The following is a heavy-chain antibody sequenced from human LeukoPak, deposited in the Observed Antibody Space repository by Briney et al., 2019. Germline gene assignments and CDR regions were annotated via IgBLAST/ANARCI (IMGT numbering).Heavy chain of an antibody. CDR2: INPNSGGT. CDR1: GYTFTGYY. CDR3: ARNSLDYGDLTYGLIDY. V-gene: IGHV1-2*02. J-gene: IGHJ4*02. D-gene: IGHD4-17*01. Sequence: ASVKVSCKASGYTFTGYYMHWGRHGPGQGLEWMGWINPNSGGTNYAQKFQGRVTMTRDTSTSTAYMELSRLRSDDTAVYYCARNSLDYGDLTYGLIDYWGQGTLVSVSS.